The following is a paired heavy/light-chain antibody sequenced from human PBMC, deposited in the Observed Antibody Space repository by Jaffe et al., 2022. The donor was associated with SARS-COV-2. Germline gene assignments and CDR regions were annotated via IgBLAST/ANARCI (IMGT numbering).Heavy chain of an antibody. J-gene: IGHJ5*02. CDR2: IYHSGST. CDR3: ARGGGGWLRFSNWFDP. D-gene: IGHD5-12*01. CDR1: GGSISSGGYS. V-gene: IGHV4-30-2*01. Sequence: QLQLQESGSGLVKPSQTLSLTCAVSGGSISSGGYSWSWIRQPPGKGLEWIGYIYHSGSTYYNPSLKSRVTISVDRSKNQFSLKLSSVTAADTAVYYCARGGGGWLRFSNWFDPWGQGTLVTVSS.
Light chain of an antibody. CDR2: EVS. Sequence: QSALTQPASVSGSPGQSITISCTGTSSDVGGYNYVSWYQQHPGKAPKLMIYEVSNRPSGVPDRFSGSKSGNTASLTISGLQAEDEADYYCSSYTSSSTPWVFGGGTKLTVL. CDR3: SSYTSSSTPWV. V-gene: IGLV2-14*01. J-gene: IGLJ3*02. CDR1: SSDVGGYNY.